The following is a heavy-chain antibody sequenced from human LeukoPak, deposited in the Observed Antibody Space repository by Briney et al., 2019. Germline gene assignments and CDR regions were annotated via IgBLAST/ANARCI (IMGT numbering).Heavy chain of an antibody. CDR3: AKANWVSNADAVW. D-gene: IGHD1-1*01. J-gene: IGHJ4*02. V-gene: IGHV3-23*01. CDR1: GFSFSNYA. CDR2: IRGAGET. Sequence: GGSLRLSCAASGFSFSNYAMSWVRQAPARGPEWVTSIRGAGETFYADSVKGRFTLSRDDSRNTVYLQLNNLRVEDTAIYYCAKANWVSNADAVWWGQGAQVTVSS.